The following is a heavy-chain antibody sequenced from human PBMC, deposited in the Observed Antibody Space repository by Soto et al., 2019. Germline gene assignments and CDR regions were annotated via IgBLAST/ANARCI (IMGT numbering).Heavy chain of an antibody. J-gene: IGHJ6*02. V-gene: IGHV4-31*03. CDR3: ARDRPTPTGTRYYYYGMDV. D-gene: IGHD1-7*01. Sequence: QVQLQESGPGLVKPSQTLSLTCTVSDGSISSGGYYWSWIRQHPGKGLEWIGYIYYSGSTYYNPSLKSRVTISVDTSKNQFSLKLSSVTAADTAVYYCARDRPTPTGTRYYYYGMDVWGQGTTVTVSS. CDR2: IYYSGST. CDR1: DGSISSGGYY.